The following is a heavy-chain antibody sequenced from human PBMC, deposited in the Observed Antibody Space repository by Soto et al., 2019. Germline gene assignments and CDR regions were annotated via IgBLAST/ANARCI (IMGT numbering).Heavy chain of an antibody. CDR1: GFAFSSYA. Sequence: GGSLRLSCAASGFAFSSYAMQWVRQAPGKGLEWVAGISYDGSNKHYADSVKGRYTISRDNSKTTLFLQMNSLSTEDTAVYYCVRDYNDGIGRYDYWGQGTPVTVSS. V-gene: IGHV3-30-3*01. CDR3: VRDYNDGIGRYDY. J-gene: IGHJ4*02. CDR2: ISYDGSNK. D-gene: IGHD1-1*01.